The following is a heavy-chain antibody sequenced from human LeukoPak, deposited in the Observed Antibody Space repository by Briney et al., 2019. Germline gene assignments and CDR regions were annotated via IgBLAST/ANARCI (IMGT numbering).Heavy chain of an antibody. CDR3: ARLRTHRGRPVAFGGVIVFHYYGMDV. J-gene: IGHJ6*02. CDR2: IYYSGST. V-gene: IGHV4-59*08. D-gene: IGHD3-16*02. CDR1: GGSISSYY. Sequence: PSETLSLTCTVSGGSISSYYWSWIRQPPGKGLEWIGYIYYSGSTNYNPSLKSRVTISVDTSKNQFSLKLSSVTAADTAAYYCARLRTHRGRPVAFGGVIVFHYYGMDVWGQGTTVTVSS.